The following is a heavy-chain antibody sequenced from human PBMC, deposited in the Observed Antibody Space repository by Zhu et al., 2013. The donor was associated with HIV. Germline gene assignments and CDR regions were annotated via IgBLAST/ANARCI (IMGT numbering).Heavy chain of an antibody. CDR3: ATGPTYSVSPA. CDR1: GYTLTELS. D-gene: IGHD3-16*01. J-gene: IGHJ5*02. CDR2: FDIEQGET. V-gene: IGHV1-24*01. Sequence: VQSGAEVRKPGASVRLSCKVSGYTLTELSMHWVRQAPGRGLEWVGGFDIEQGETIYAQKFQDRVTLTEDTSTDTAFMELTSLRSEDTAVYYCATGPTYSVSPAWGQGSPGHCLL.